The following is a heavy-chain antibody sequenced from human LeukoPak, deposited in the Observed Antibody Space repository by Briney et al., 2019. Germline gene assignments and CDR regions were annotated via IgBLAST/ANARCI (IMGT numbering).Heavy chain of an antibody. J-gene: IGHJ4*02. CDR3: AREKWQLGHIDY. CDR1: GFTFSTRS. CDR2: ISSSSDII. Sequence: GGSLRLSCAASGFTFSTRSMNWVRQAPGKGLEWVSYISSSSDIIHYADSVKGRFTISRDNAKNSLYLQMNSLRAEDTAVYYCAREKWQLGHIDYWGQGTLVTVSS. V-gene: IGHV3-21*05. D-gene: IGHD6-6*01.